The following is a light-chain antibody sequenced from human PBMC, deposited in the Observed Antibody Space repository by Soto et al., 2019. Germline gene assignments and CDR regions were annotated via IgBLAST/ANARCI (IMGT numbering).Light chain of an antibody. CDR3: GTWDGSRNWV. V-gene: IGLV2-11*01. CDR2: DVN. CDR1: SSDVGGYNY. Sequence: QSALTQPRSVSGSPGQSVTISCTGTSSDVGGYNYVSWYQQHPGKAPKFIIYDVNKRPSGIPDRFSGSKSGASATLVITGVQTGDEADYYCGTWDGSRNWVFGGGTQLTVL. J-gene: IGLJ3*02.